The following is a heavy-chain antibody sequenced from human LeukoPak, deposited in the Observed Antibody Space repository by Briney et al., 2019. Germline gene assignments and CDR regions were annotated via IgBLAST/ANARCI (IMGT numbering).Heavy chain of an antibody. CDR1: GYTFISYD. CDR2: VNPDSGNT. CDR3: ARSSVGVRRRTDY. V-gene: IGHV1-8*01. D-gene: IGHD1-26*01. Sequence: ASVKVSCKASGYTFISYDINWVRQANGQGLEGMGWVNPDSGNTGYAQKFQGTIHITRRNSINTAYMELSNLTSEDTAVYYCARSSVGVRRRTDYWGQGTLVTVSS. J-gene: IGHJ4*02.